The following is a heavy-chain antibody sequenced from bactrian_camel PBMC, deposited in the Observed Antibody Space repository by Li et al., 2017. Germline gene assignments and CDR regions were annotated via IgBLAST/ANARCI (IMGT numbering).Heavy chain of an antibody. V-gene: IGHV3S1*01. CDR2: MHIENGTP. D-gene: IGHD2*01. J-gene: IGHJ4*01. Sequence: HVQLVESGGGPVEAGKSLRLACVPHLYAYTTACMAWFRQAPGKEREGVAEMHIENGTPYYADSVKGRFTISIESASKTLYLQMNSLKPEDTARYFCALKTTSSGTWFDARAYNFWGQGTQVTVS. CDR3: ALKTTSSGTWFDARAYNF. CDR1: LYAYTTAC.